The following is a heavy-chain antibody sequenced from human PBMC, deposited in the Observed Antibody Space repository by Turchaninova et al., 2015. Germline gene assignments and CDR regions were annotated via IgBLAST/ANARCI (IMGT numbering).Heavy chain of an antibody. J-gene: IGHJ3*02. CDR3: AARDEYYYGSGDDAFDI. D-gene: IGHD3-10*01. CDR1: GFPFTSCA. CDR2: IVVGSGNT. Sequence: QMQLVQSGPEVKKPGNSVKVPGKASGFPFTSCAVQWVRQARGQRLEWIGWIVVGSGNTNYAQKFQERVTITRDMSTSTAYMELSSLRSEDTAVYYCAARDEYYYGSGDDAFDIWGQGTMVTVSS. V-gene: IGHV1-58*01.